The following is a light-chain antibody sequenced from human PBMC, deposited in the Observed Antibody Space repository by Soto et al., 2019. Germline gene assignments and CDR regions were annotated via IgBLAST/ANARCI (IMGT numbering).Light chain of an antibody. CDR2: WAS. J-gene: IGKJ2*01. CDR3: HQYYTTPQT. Sequence: VLTQSPSSLAVSLGERATVNCRSSQSVLDNSTNKSYLAWYQKKPGHPPKLLVHWASVREAGVPDRFSGGVSGTDFTLTISSLQAEDVAVYYCHQYYTTPQTVGQGAQLEIK. CDR1: QSVLDNSTNKSY. V-gene: IGKV4-1*01.